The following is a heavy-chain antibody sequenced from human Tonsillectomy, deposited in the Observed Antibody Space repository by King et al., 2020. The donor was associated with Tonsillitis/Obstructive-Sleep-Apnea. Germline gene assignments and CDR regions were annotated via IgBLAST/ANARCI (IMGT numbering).Heavy chain of an antibody. V-gene: IGHV3-43*02. D-gene: IGHD3-22*01. CDR2: ISGDGVGT. J-gene: IGHJ4*02. Sequence: VQLVESGGGVVQPGGSLRLSCAASGFTFDDYAMHWVRQATGKGLEWVSLISGDGVGTYYADSVKGRFTISRDNSKNSLYLHMNSLRTEDTALYYCARSSGFYPWGDYWGQGTLVTVSS. CDR3: ARSSGFYPWGDY. CDR1: GFTFDDYA.